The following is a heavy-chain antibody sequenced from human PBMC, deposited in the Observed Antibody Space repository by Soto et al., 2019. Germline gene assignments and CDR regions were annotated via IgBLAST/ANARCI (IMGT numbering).Heavy chain of an antibody. V-gene: IGHV4-59*01. CDR1: GGSISSYY. D-gene: IGHD2-21*01. CDR3: TRGGDPYKTGH. CDR2: IYYSEST. J-gene: IGHJ4*02. Sequence: SETLSLTCTVSGGSISSYYWSWIRQPPGKGLEWIGYIYYSESTNYNPSLKGRVTMSVDTSKNQFSLKLTPVNTADTAIYYCTRGGDPYKTGHWGQGTLVTVSS.